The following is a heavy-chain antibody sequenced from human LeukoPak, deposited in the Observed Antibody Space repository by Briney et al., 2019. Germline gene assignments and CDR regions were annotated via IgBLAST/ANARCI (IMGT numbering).Heavy chain of an antibody. J-gene: IGHJ4*02. CDR3: ARDIGYYYDSSGPADY. CDR1: GFTFSSYG. Sequence: GGSLGLSCAASGFTFSSYGMHWVRQAPGKGLEWVAVIWYDGGNKYYADSVKGRFTISRDNSKNTLYLQMNSLRAEDTAVYYCARDIGYYYDSSGPADYWGQGTLVTVSS. D-gene: IGHD3-22*01. V-gene: IGHV3-33*01. CDR2: IWYDGGNK.